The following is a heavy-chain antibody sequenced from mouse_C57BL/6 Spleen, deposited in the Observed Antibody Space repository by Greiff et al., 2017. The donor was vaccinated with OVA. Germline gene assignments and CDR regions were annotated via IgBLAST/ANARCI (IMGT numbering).Heavy chain of an antibody. J-gene: IGHJ3*01. CDR3: ARGIYDYDVWCAY. CDR1: GYTFTSYW. Sequence: QVQLQQPGAELVMPGASVKLSCKASGYTFTSYWMHWVKQRPGQGLEWIGEIDPSDSYTNYNQKFKGKSTLTVDKSSSTAYMQLSSLTSEDSAVYYCARGIYDYDVWCAYWGQGTLVTVSA. V-gene: IGHV1-69*01. D-gene: IGHD2-4*01. CDR2: IDPSDSYT.